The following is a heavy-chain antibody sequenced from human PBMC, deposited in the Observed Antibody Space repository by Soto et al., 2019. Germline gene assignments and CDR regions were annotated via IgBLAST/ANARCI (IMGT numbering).Heavy chain of an antibody. D-gene: IGHD3-22*01. CDR2: TGGSGDT. J-gene: IGHJ3*01. CDR1: RFTLRNYV. V-gene: IGHV3-23*01. Sequence: EVQLLESGGGLVQPGGSLRLSCAASRFTLRNYVVNWVRQAPGKGLEWVSTTGGSGDTYYPDSVKGRFTISRDNSKNTVYLEMITLRAEDTAVYYCAKTRLYDNNEYHRDGFDVWGPGTAVTVSS. CDR3: AKTRLYDNNEYHRDGFDV.